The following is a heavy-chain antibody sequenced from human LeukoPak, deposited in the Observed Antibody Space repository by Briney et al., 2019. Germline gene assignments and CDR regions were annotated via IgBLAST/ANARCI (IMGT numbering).Heavy chain of an antibody. V-gene: IGHV1-69*13. Sequence: SVKVSCKASGGTFSSYAISWVRQAPGQGLEWMGGIIPIFGTANYAQKFQGRVTITADESTSTAYMELSSLRSEDTAVYYCASYGITPVTPSYWGQGTLVTVSP. D-gene: IGHD4-17*01. CDR1: GGTFSSYA. CDR2: IIPIFGTA. J-gene: IGHJ4*02. CDR3: ASYGITPVTPSY.